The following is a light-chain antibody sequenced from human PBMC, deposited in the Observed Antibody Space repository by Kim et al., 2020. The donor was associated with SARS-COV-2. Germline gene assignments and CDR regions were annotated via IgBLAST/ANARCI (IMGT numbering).Light chain of an antibody. Sequence: SLSPGERAILSCRASQSVSSYLAWYQQTPGQAPRLLIYDASQRAPGIPARFSGGGSVTEFTLTISSLEPEDFAVYYCQQRTTSLTFGGGTKVDIK. CDR1: QSVSSY. J-gene: IGKJ4*01. V-gene: IGKV3-11*01. CDR3: QQRTTSLT. CDR2: DAS.